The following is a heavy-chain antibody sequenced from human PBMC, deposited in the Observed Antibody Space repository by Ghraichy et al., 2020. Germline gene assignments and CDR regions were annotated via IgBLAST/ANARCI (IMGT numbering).Heavy chain of an antibody. CDR3: ARLASQSCSGGSCYSYNWFDP. V-gene: IGHV4-39*01. CDR1: GSYISSSTYY. CDR2: FFYSGST. J-gene: IGHJ5*02. Sequence: SETLSLTCTVSGSYISSSTYYWGWIRQPPGKGLEWIGSFFYSGSTFYNPSLKSRVTIFVDTSKNQFSLKLSSVTAADTAVYYCARLASQSCSGGSCYSYNWFDPWGQGTLVTVSS. D-gene: IGHD2-15*01.